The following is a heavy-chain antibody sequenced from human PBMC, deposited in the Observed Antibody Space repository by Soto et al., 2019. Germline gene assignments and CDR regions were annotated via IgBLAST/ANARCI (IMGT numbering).Heavy chain of an antibody. V-gene: IGHV6-1*01. Sequence: PSETLSLTCVGSGDTVSSNSVAWNWVRQSPSRGHEWLGRTYYRSRWYSDYAVSVRSRIDINADTSKNQVSLQLNSVTPEDTAVYYCARSEEDSDYYYYGMDVWGQGTTVTVSS. CDR3: ARSEEDSDYYYYGMDV. D-gene: IGHD2-15*01. CDR2: TYYRSRWYS. CDR1: GDTVSSNSVA. J-gene: IGHJ6*02.